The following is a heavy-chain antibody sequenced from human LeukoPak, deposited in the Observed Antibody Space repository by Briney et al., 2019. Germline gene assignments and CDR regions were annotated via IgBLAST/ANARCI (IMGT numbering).Heavy chain of an antibody. CDR2: ISGSGGST. V-gene: IGHV3-23*01. CDR1: GFTFSSYW. D-gene: IGHD3-22*01. CDR3: AKEGGYYDSSGYYNWFDP. J-gene: IGHJ5*02. Sequence: GGSLRLSCAASGFTFSSYWMSWVRQAPGKGLEWVSAISGSGGSTYYADSVKGRFTISRDNSKNTLYLQMNSLRAEDTAVYYCAKEGGYYDSSGYYNWFDPWGQGTLVTVSS.